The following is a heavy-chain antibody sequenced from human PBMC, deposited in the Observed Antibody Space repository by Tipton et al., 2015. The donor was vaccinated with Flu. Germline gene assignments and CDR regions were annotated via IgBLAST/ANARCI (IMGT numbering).Heavy chain of an antibody. Sequence: QLVQSGGGVVQPGRSLRLSCVASGVIFRSRAMHWVRQAPGMGLEWVSVISHDGSNTNYADSVKGRFTISRDNSKNTLYQQMNNLRAEDTAVYYCARRYCSGGSCYEDYWGQGTLVTVSS. CDR3: ARRYCSGGSCYEDY. CDR1: GVIFRSRA. J-gene: IGHJ4*02. D-gene: IGHD2-15*01. CDR2: ISHDGSNT. V-gene: IGHV3-30*04.